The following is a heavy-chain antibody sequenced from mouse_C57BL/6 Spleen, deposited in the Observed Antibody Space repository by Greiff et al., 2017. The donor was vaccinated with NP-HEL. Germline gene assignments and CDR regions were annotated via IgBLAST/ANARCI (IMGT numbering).Heavy chain of an antibody. J-gene: IGHJ3*01. CDR1: GYTFTSYW. Sequence: VKLQQPGAELVKPGASVKLSCKASGYTFTSYWMHWVKQRPGQGLEWIGMIHPNSGSTNYNEKFKSKATLTVDKSSSTAYMQLSSLTSEDSAVYYCASLYYDYDVSFAYWGQGTLVTVSA. CDR3: ASLYYDYDVSFAY. D-gene: IGHD2-4*01. CDR2: IHPNSGST. V-gene: IGHV1-64*01.